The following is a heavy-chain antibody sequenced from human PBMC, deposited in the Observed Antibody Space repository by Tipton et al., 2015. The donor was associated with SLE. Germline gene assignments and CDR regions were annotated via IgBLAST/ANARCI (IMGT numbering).Heavy chain of an antibody. J-gene: IGHJ5*02. CDR2: IYHSGST. CDR1: GDSISSGGYS. D-gene: IGHD3-22*01. Sequence: TLSLTCTVSGDSISSGGYSWSWIRQPPGKGLEWIGYIYHSGSTYYNPSLKSRVTTSIDRSKNQFSLKLNSVTAADTAVYYCATSPYYYDRSGYYYLKWFDPWGQGTLVTVSS. V-gene: IGHV4-30-2*01. CDR3: ATSPYYYDRSGYYYLKWFDP.